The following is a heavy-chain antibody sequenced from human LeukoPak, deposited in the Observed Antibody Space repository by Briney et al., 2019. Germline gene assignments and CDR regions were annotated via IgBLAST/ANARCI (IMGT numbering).Heavy chain of an antibody. J-gene: IGHJ4*02. Sequence: GGSLRLSCAASGFTFSSYAMSWVRQAPGKGLEWVSAISGSGGSTYYADSVKGRFTISRDNSKNTLYLQMNNLRAEDTAVYYCAKAHMIAVAGPPHDYWGQGTLVTVSS. D-gene: IGHD6-19*01. CDR2: ISGSGGST. CDR3: AKAHMIAVAGPPHDY. V-gene: IGHV3-23*01. CDR1: GFTFSSYA.